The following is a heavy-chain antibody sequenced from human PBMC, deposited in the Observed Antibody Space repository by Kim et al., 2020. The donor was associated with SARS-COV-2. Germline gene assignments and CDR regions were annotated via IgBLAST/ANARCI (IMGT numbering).Heavy chain of an antibody. V-gene: IGHV1-69*13. J-gene: IGHJ5*02. D-gene: IGHD3-3*01. CDR2: IIPIFGTA. CDR1: GGTFSSYA. CDR3: ARDLSGRHNWFDP. Sequence: SVKVSCKASGGTFSSYAISWVRQAPGQGLEWMGGIIPIFGTANYAQKFQGRVTITADESTSTAYMELSSLRSEDTAVYYCARDLSGRHNWFDPWGQGTLVTVSS.